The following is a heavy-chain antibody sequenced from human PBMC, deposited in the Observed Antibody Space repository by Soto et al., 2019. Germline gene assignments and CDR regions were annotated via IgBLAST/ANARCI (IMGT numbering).Heavy chain of an antibody. Sequence: GGSLRLSCAASGFTYSTYAMRWVRHAPGKGLEWVSAISGSGGSTYYADSVKGRFTISRDNSKNTLYLQMNSLRAEDTAVYYWAKDLSRVAGDYYGMDVWGQGTTVTVSS. CDR2: ISGSGGST. CDR3: AKDLSRVAGDYYGMDV. V-gene: IGHV3-23*01. J-gene: IGHJ6*02. CDR1: GFTYSTYA. D-gene: IGHD6-19*01.